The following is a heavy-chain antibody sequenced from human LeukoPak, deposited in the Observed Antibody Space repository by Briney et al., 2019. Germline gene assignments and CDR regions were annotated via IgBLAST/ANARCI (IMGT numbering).Heavy chain of an antibody. CDR1: GFTFSSYA. CDR3: AKTGVYVSSMTFDP. V-gene: IGHV3-23*01. Sequence: GGSLRLSCAASGFTFSSYAMSWVRQAPGKGLEWVSAISGSGGSTYYADSVKGRFTISRDDSKNTLYLQMNSLRAEDTAVYYCAKTGVYVSSMTFDPWGQGTLVTVSS. D-gene: IGHD3-16*01. CDR2: ISGSGGST. J-gene: IGHJ5*02.